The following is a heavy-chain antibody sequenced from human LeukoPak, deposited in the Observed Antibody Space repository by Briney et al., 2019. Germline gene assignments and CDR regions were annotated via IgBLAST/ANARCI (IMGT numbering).Heavy chain of an antibody. Sequence: PSETLSLTCTVSGGSISSGDYYWSWIRQPPGKGLEWIGYIYYSGSTYYNPSLKSRVTISVDTSKNQFSLKLSSVTAADTAAYYCARVLGVFGVVNSFDYWGQGTLVTVSS. CDR1: GGSISSGDYY. CDR2: IYYSGST. CDR3: ARVLGVFGVVNSFDY. D-gene: IGHD3-3*01. J-gene: IGHJ4*02. V-gene: IGHV4-30-4*08.